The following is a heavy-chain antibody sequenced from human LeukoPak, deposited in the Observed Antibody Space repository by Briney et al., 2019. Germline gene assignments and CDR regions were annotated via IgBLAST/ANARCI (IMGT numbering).Heavy chain of an antibody. Sequence: PGGSLRLSCAASGFTLSSYGMSWVRQAPGKGLEWVANIKQGGSGTYYVDSVKGRFTISRDNAKNSLYLQMNSLRAEDTAVYYCARDSVGASEDYWGQGTLVTVSS. CDR1: GFTLSSYG. CDR3: ARDSVGASEDY. D-gene: IGHD1-26*01. CDR2: IKQGGSGT. J-gene: IGHJ4*02. V-gene: IGHV3-7*01.